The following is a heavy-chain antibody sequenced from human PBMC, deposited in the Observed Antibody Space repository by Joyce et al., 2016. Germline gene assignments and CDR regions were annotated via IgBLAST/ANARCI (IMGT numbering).Heavy chain of an antibody. CDR3: VGGRGWKFDH. CDR1: GFIFNKYW. V-gene: IGHV3-7*03. CDR2: IKQDGSET. D-gene: IGHD6-19*01. Sequence: EGQLVESGGGLVQPGGSLRLSCAGSGFIFNKYWMNWVRQAPGKGLEWVANIKQDGSETNYVDSVKGRFTISRDNAKNSLFLQMHSLRAEDTAVYFCVGGRGWKFDHWGQGILVTVSS. J-gene: IGHJ4*02.